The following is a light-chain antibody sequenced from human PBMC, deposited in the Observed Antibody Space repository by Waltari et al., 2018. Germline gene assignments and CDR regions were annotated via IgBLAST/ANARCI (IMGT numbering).Light chain of an antibody. J-gene: IGKJ2*03. V-gene: IGKV2-30*02. Sequence: DVVLTQSPLSLSITPGQPASISCRSSQSLVHSNGDTYLSWYQQNPGQPPRRLIYEVSNRDSGVPDRFSGSGAGTDFTLKISRVEAEDVGMYYCGQGTRLPYSFGQGTKVEIK. CDR2: EVS. CDR1: QSLVHSNGDTY. CDR3: GQGTRLPYS.